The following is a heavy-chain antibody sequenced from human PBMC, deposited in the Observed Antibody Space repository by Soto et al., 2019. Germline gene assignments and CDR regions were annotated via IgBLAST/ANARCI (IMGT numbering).Heavy chain of an antibody. CDR2: IWYDGSNK. D-gene: IGHD1-1*01. Sequence: SLRLSCAASGFSFSNYGMHWVRQAPGKGLEWVAIIWYDGSNKYYADSVKGRFTISRDNSKNTLYLQMSSLRAEDTAVYYCARNSNNYYFDFWGQGAQVTVSS. J-gene: IGHJ4*02. CDR3: ARNSNNYYFDF. CDR1: GFSFSNYG. V-gene: IGHV3-33*01.